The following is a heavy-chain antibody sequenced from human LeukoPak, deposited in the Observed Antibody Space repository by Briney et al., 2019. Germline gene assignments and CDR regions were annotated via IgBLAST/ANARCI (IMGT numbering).Heavy chain of an antibody. CDR2: IRYVGSNK. CDR1: GFTFSSYG. J-gene: IGHJ4*02. Sequence: GGSLRLSCAASGFTFSSYGVHWVRQAPGKGLEWVAFIRYVGSNKYYADSVKGRFTISRDNSKNTLYLQMNSLRAEDTAVYYCAKAHSSSWYFDYWGQGTLVTVSS. CDR3: AKAHSSSWYFDY. D-gene: IGHD6-13*01. V-gene: IGHV3-30*02.